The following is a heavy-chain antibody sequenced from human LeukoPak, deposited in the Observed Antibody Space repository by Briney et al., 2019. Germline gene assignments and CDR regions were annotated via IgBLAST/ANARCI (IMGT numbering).Heavy chain of an antibody. J-gene: IGHJ6*03. Sequence: KPSETLSLTCTVSGGSISSYYWAWIRQPPGKGLEWIGYVHFSGSTNYNPSLKSRVTISVDTSKNQFSLKLTSVTAADTAVYYCSFLSITEDYYYYMDVWGKGTTVTISS. CDR1: GGSISSYY. V-gene: IGHV4-59*12. CDR2: VHFSGST. CDR3: SFLSITEDYYYYMDV. D-gene: IGHD3-10*01.